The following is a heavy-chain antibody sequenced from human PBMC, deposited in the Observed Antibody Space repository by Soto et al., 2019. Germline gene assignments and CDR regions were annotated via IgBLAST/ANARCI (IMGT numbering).Heavy chain of an antibody. D-gene: IGHD3-3*01. CDR2: ISYDGSNK. V-gene: IGHV3-30*18. Sequence: QVQLVESGGGVVQPGRSLRLSCAASGFTFSSYGMHWVRQAPGKGLEWVAVISYDGSNKYYADSVKGRFTISRDNSKNTLYLQMNSLRAEDTAVYYCAKEANSKFVLFLEWLLFAFDIWGQGTMVTVSS. CDR3: AKEANSKFVLFLEWLLFAFDI. J-gene: IGHJ3*02. CDR1: GFTFSSYG.